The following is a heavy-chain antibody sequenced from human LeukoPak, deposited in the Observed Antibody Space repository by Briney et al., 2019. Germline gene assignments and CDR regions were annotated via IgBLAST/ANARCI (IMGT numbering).Heavy chain of an antibody. CDR1: GFTFSSYA. CDR3: AKENGRNDYGDYGGNWFDP. D-gene: IGHD4-17*01. J-gene: IGHJ5*02. CDR2: ISGDGGST. Sequence: GGSLRLSCAASGFTFSSYAMSWVRQAPGKGLEWVSLISGDGGSTYYADSVKGRFTISRDNSKNSLYLQMNSLRTEDTALYYCAKENGRNDYGDYGGNWFDPWGQGTLVTVSS. V-gene: IGHV3-43*02.